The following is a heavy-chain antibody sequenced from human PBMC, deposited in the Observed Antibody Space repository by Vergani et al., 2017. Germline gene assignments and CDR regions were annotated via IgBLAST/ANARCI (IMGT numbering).Heavy chain of an antibody. D-gene: IGHD3-9*01. CDR3: AKSLVKDILAGYPWCVWDI. CDR1: GFTFSSYG. V-gene: IGHV3-30*18. CDR2: ISYDGSDK. J-gene: IGHJ3*02. Sequence: QVQLVESGEGVVQPGMSLRLSCAASGFTFSSYGMHWARQAPGKGLEWVAVISYDGSDKYYADSVEGRFTVSRENSKNTLYLQMNSLRAEDTAVYYCAKSLVKDILAGYPWCVWDIWGQGTMVTVCS.